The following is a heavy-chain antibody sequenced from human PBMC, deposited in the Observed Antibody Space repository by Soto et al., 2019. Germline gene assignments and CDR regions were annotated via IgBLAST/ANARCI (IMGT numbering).Heavy chain of an antibody. CDR1: GLPFSSYV. J-gene: IGHJ6*02. D-gene: IGHD6-13*01. Sequence: PGLSLRRSGAASGLPFSSYVLSWVRQAPGKGLEWVSAMSGSGGSTYYADSVRGRFTISRDNSKNTVYLQMTSLRAEDKAVSYFATDLRSSSSAFGMDVWGQGRTVRVSS. V-gene: IGHV3-23*01. CDR3: ATDLRSSSSAFGMDV. CDR2: MSGSGGST.